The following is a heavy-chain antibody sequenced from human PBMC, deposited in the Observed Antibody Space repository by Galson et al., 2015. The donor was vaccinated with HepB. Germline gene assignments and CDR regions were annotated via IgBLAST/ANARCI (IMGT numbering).Heavy chain of an antibody. Sequence: SLRLSCAASGFPVNFYGMHWVRQAPGKGLVWVPGINHNESATNYADCVKGRFTISRDNAKTTVYLQMNSLRAEDTAVYFCARDPLFDGGGSYFGLDVWGQGTTVTVSS. CDR1: GFPVNFYG. J-gene: IGHJ6*02. CDR3: ARDPLFDGGGSYFGLDV. D-gene: IGHD6-19*01. CDR2: INHNESAT. V-gene: IGHV3-74*01.